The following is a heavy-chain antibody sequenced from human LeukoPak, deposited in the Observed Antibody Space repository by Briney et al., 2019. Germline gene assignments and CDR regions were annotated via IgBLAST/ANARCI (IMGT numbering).Heavy chain of an antibody. V-gene: IGHV1-2*06. CDR1: GYTFTGYY. CDR2: INPNSGAT. Sequence: GASVQVSCRTSGYTFTGYYMHWIRQAPGQGLDWMGRINPNSGATNYEQKFQDKVTMTRDTSINTAYLDLTRLTSEDTAFYYCARDRLSYGDIDYWGQGTLVTVSS. CDR3: ARDRLSYGDIDY. J-gene: IGHJ4*02. D-gene: IGHD4-17*01.